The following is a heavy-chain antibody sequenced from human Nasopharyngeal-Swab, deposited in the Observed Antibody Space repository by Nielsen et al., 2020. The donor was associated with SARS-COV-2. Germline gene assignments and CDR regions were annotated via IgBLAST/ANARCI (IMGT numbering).Heavy chain of an antibody. CDR2: IGTAGDT. V-gene: IGHV3-13*01. CDR1: GFTFSSYD. CDR3: ATSYYYDSSGPMGVLDY. Sequence: GESLKISCAASGFTFSSYDMHWVRQATGKGLEWVSAIGTAGDTYYPGSVKGRFTISRENAKNSLYLQMNSLRAGDTAVYYCATSYYYDSSGPMGVLDYWGQGTLVTVSS. D-gene: IGHD3-22*01. J-gene: IGHJ4*02.